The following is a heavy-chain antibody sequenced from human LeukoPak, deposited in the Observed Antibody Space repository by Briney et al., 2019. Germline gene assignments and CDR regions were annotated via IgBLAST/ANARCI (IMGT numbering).Heavy chain of an antibody. J-gene: IGHJ4*02. V-gene: IGHV3-48*04. Sequence: GGSLRLSCAASGFTFSSYSMNWVRPAPGKGLEWVSYISSSSSTIYYADSVKGRFTISRDNAKNTLSLQMNSLRAEDTAVYYCARLAAAGPYFDFWGRGTLVTVSS. D-gene: IGHD6-13*01. CDR1: GFTFSSYS. CDR3: ARLAAAGPYFDF. CDR2: ISSSSSTI.